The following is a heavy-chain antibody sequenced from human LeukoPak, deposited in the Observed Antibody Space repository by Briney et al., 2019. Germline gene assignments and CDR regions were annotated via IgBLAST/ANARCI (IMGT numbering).Heavy chain of an antibody. D-gene: IGHD6-19*01. CDR2: IIPIFGTA. J-gene: IGHJ4*02. CDR3: ARGRSSGWNFDY. Sequence: SVKVSCKASGGTFSSYAISWVRQAPGQGLEWMGRIIPIFGTANYAQKFQGRVTITTDESTSTAYMELSSLRSEDTAVYYCARGRSSGWNFDYWGQGTLVTVSS. CDR1: GGTFSSYA. V-gene: IGHV1-69*05.